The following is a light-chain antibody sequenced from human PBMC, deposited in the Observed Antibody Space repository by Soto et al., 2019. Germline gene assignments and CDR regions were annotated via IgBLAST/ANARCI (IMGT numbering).Light chain of an antibody. Sequence: QSVLTQPPSASGTPGQRVTLSFSGSSSNIGTNTVIWYQQLPVAAPKLLIYSDNQRPSGVPDRFSGSKSGTSASLAISGLQSEDEADYFCAAWDVSLVVFGGGTKLTVL. CDR2: SDN. CDR1: SSNIGTNT. V-gene: IGLV1-44*01. J-gene: IGLJ2*01. CDR3: AAWDVSLVV.